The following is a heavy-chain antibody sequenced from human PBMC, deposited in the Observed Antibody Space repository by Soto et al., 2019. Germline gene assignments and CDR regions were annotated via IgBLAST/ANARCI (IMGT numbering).Heavy chain of an antibody. CDR3: AKDQGVVEQLAAFDY. CDR1: GFTFSSYN. J-gene: IGHJ4*02. Sequence: GGSLRLSCAASGFTFSSYNMNWVRQAPGKGLEWVSVITNDGSNKYYADSVKGRFTISRDNSKNTLYLQMNSLRAEDTAVYYCAKDQGVVEQLAAFDYWGQGTLVTVSS. D-gene: IGHD6-6*01. CDR2: ITNDGSNK. V-gene: IGHV3-30*18.